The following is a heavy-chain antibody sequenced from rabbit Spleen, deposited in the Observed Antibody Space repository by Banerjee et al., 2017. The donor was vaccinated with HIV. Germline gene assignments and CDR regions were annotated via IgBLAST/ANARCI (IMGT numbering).Heavy chain of an antibody. V-gene: IGHV1S7*01. D-gene: IGHD3-1*01. J-gene: IGHJ3*01. CDR1: GFDFSSYG. CDR2: IEPIFGST. CDR3: AREDRGSVAWFL. Sequence: QSLEESGGGLVQPGGSLKLSCKASGFDFSSYGVSWVRQAPGKGLEWIGYIEPIFGSTYYASWVNGRFTISSHNAQNTLYLQLNSLTAADTATYFCAREDRGSVAWFLWGQGTLVTVS.